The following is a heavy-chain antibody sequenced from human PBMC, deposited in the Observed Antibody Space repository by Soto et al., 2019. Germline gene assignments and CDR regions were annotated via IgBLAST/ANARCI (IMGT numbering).Heavy chain of an antibody. Sequence: QVPGKGLEWMGRIDPSDSYTNYSPSFQGHVTISADKSISTAYLQWSSLKASDTAMYYCAAHYYDSSGYYPDFDYWGQGTLVTVSS. J-gene: IGHJ4*02. V-gene: IGHV5-10-1*01. D-gene: IGHD3-22*01. CDR3: AAHYYDSSGYYPDFDY. CDR2: IDPSDSYT.